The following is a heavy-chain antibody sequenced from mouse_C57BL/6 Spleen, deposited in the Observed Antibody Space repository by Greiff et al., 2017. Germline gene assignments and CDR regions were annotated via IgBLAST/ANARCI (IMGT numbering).Heavy chain of an antibody. Sequence: EVQLQQSGPELVKPGASVKISCKASGYTFTDYYMNWVKQSHGKSLERIGDINPNNGGTSYNQKFKGKATLTVDKSSSTAYMELRSLTSEDSAVYYCARRGRDWYFDVWGTGTTVTVSS. J-gene: IGHJ1*03. CDR3: ARRGRDWYFDV. CDR1: GYTFTDYY. V-gene: IGHV1-26*01. CDR2: INPNNGGT.